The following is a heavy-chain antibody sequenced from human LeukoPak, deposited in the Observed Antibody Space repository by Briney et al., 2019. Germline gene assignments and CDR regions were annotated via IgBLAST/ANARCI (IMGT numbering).Heavy chain of an antibody. D-gene: IGHD5-18*01. Sequence: GSLRLSCAASGFTFSSYSMNWVRQAPGKGLEWVSSISSSSSYIYYADSVKGRFTISRDNAKNSLYLQMNSLRAEDTAVYYCARLDTAMVVYFDYWGQGTLVTVSS. CDR1: GFTFSSYS. CDR3: ARLDTAMVVYFDY. J-gene: IGHJ4*02. V-gene: IGHV3-21*01. CDR2: ISSSSSYI.